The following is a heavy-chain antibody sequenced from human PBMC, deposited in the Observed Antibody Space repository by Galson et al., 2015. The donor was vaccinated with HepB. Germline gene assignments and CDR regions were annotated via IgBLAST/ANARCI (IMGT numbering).Heavy chain of an antibody. V-gene: IGHV1-2*04. CDR2: INPNSGGT. CDR3: ARDRESITIFGVVQGPGAFDI. Sequence: SVTVSCKASGYTFTGYYMHWVRQAPGQGLEWMGWINPNSGGTNYAQKFQGWVTMTRDTSISTAYMELSRLRSDDTAVYYCARDRESITIFGVVQGPGAFDIWGQGTMVTVSS. D-gene: IGHD3-3*01. CDR1: GYTFTGYY. J-gene: IGHJ3*02.